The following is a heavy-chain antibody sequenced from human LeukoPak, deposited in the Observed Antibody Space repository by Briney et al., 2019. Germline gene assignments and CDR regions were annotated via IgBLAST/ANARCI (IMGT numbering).Heavy chain of an antibody. J-gene: IGHJ5*02. CDR3: ARNRRLAVAGPHNWFDP. CDR1: GFTVSSDY. CDR2: IYSDGRT. D-gene: IGHD6-19*01. V-gene: IGHV3-53*01. Sequence: GGSLRLSCAVSGFTVSSDYMNWVRQAPGKGLEWVSVIYSDGRTYYADSVKGRFTISRDNFKNTLYLQMNSLRAEDTAVYYCARNRRLAVAGPHNWFDPWGQGTLVTVSS.